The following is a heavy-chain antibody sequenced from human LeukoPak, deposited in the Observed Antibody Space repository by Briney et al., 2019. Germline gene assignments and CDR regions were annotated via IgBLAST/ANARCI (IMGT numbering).Heavy chain of an antibody. J-gene: IGHJ6*03. CDR3: AKQLERHFYYYMDV. CDR2: IWYDGSNK. Sequence: PGGSLRLSCAASGFTFSSYDMHWVRQAPGKGLEWVAVIWYDGSNKYYADSVKGRFTISRDNSKNTLYLQMNSLRAEDTAVYYCAKQLERHFYYYMDVWGKGTTVTVSS. D-gene: IGHD1-1*01. V-gene: IGHV3-33*06. CDR1: GFTFSSYD.